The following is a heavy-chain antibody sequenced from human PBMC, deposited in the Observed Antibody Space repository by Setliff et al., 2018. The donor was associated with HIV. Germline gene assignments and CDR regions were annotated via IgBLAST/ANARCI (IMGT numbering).Heavy chain of an antibody. CDR3: ARESSGWSTNFDY. Sequence: PSETLSLTCSVSGDSIGTYYWNWIRQTPGKRLEWIGFFYYGGSTDYNPALKNRVAISVDTSRNRVSLKMTSVTAADTAVYYCARESSGWSTNFDYWGQGTLVTVSS. CDR2: FYYGGST. J-gene: IGHJ4*02. CDR1: GDSIGTYY. D-gene: IGHD6-19*01. V-gene: IGHV4-59*01.